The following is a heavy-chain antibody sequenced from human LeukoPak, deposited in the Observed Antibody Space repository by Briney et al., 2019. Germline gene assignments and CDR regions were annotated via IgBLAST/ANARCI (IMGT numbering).Heavy chain of an antibody. Sequence: PSETLSLTCAVYGGSFSGYYWSWIRQPPGKGLEWVSSISSTTSYIYYADSVKGRFTISRDNAKNSLYLQMNSLRAEDTAVYYCARDLEWLAFDYWGQGTLVTVSS. CDR1: GGSFSGYY. J-gene: IGHJ4*02. D-gene: IGHD6-19*01. CDR3: ARDLEWLAFDY. V-gene: IGHV3-21*01. CDR2: ISSTTSYI.